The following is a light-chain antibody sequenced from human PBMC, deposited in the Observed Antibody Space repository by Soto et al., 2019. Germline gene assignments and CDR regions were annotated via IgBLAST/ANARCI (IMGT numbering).Light chain of an antibody. CDR2: LGS. V-gene: IGKV2-28*01. Sequence: DIVMTQSPLSLPVTPGEPASISCRSSQSLLHSNGYNYLDWYLQKPGQSPQLLIFLGSNRASGVPDRFSGRGSGTDFTLKISRGEAEDVGVYYCMQALQTTRTFGQGTKLEIK. J-gene: IGKJ2*01. CDR3: MQALQTTRT. CDR1: QSLLHSNGYNY.